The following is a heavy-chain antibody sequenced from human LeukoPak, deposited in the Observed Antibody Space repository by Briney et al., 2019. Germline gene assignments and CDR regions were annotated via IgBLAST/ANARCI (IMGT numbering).Heavy chain of an antibody. D-gene: IGHD6-19*01. CDR3: ARHTSRIAVAGFAY. J-gene: IGHJ4*02. CDR1: GGSISSYY. Sequence: SETLSLTCTVSGGSISSYYWSWIRQPPGKGLEWIGYIYYSGSTNYNPSLKSRVTISVYTSKNQFSLKLSSVTAADTAVYYCARHTSRIAVAGFAYWGEGTLVTVSS. V-gene: IGHV4-59*08. CDR2: IYYSGST.